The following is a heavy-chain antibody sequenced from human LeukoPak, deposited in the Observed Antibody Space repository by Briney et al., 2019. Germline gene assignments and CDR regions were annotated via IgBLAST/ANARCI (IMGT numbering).Heavy chain of an antibody. CDR2: ICGSGGRI. CDR1: GFHHWSYL. D-gene: IGHD3-3*01. J-gene: IGHJ6*02. V-gene: IGHV3-23*02. Sequence: GGPLRHSCGASGFHHWSYLMSELPEAPGRALEGVSAICGSGGRIYYVDSLKGRFTLSRDNDKNTLYLRMNSLRAEDTAVYYCARDVVRTYFDFWSGYQKTIKHYYYGMEVWGQGTTVTVSS. CDR3: ARDVVRTYFDFWSGYQKTIKHYYYGMEV.